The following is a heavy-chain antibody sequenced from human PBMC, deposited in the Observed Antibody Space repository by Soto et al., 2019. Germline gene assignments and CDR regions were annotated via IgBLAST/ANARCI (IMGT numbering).Heavy chain of an antibody. CDR2: ISAYNGNT. CDR3: ARRKYSSAWDGGSGDH. CDR1: GYTFSNYA. D-gene: IGHD6-19*01. Sequence: QVQLVQSGGEVKKPGASVKVSCKTSGYTFSNYAITWVRQAPGQGLEWVGWISAYNGNTNYAQNLTGRVTMTTNTPTSTAYTELRSLRSAATAVYYCARRKYSSAWDGGSGDHWGQGTLVSVSS. V-gene: IGHV1-18*01. J-gene: IGHJ4*02.